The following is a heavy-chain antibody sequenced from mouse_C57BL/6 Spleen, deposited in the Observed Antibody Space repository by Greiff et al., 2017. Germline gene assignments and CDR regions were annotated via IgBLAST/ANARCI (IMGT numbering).Heavy chain of an antibody. CDR2: IDPSDSET. J-gene: IGHJ4*01. V-gene: IGHV1-52*01. CDR3: AKDGKAMDY. CDR1: GYTFTSYW. Sequence: QVQLQQPGAELVRPGSSVKLSCKASGYTFTSYWMHWVKQRPIQGLEWIGNIDPSDSETHYNQKFKDKATLTVDKSSSTAYMQLSSLTSEGSAVYCCAKDGKAMDYWGQGTSVTVSS.